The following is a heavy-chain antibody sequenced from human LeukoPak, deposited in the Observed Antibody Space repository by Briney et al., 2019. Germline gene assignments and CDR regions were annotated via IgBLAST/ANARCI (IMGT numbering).Heavy chain of an antibody. D-gene: IGHD1-26*01. V-gene: IGHV4-61*02. CDR1: GGSISSGSYY. CDR3: ARVRSYGPSGSYLDY. J-gene: IGHJ4*02. CDR2: IYTSGST. Sequence: SETLSLTCTVSGGSISSGSYYWSWIRQPAGKGLEWIGRIYTSGSTNYNPSLKSRVTISVDTSKNQFSLKLSSVTAADTAVYYCARVRSYGPSGSYLDYWGQGTPVTVSS.